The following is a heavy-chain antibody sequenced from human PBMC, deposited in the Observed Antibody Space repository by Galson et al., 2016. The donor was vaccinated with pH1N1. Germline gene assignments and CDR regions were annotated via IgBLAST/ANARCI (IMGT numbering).Heavy chain of an antibody. D-gene: IGHD2-2*02. V-gene: IGHV3-30*02. CDR1: GFTSNTYE. CDR3: TKPYTRGATGPMSPASRDGDY. CDR2: IRYDETNE. J-gene: IGHJ4*02. Sequence: SLRLSCAASGFTSNTYELHWVRQAPGKGLEWLAFIRYDETNERYADSVKGRFTVSRDNSKNTLYLYMIRPIVEDMAVYYCTKPYTRGATGPMSPASRDGDYWGQGTLVTVSS.